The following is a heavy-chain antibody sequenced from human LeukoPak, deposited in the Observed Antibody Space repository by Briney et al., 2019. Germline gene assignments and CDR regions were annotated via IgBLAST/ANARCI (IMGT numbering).Heavy chain of an antibody. V-gene: IGHV1-2*02. CDR2: INPDGGGT. CDR3: TREARAGNWFDP. Sequence: ASVKVSCKASGYTFNDYYIHWVRQAPGQGLEWMGWINPDGGGTKYAQKFQGRVTMTRDTSIRTVYMELSRLTYDDTAVFYCTREARAGNWFDPWGQGTLVTVSS. D-gene: IGHD5-12*01. J-gene: IGHJ5*02. CDR1: GYTFNDYY.